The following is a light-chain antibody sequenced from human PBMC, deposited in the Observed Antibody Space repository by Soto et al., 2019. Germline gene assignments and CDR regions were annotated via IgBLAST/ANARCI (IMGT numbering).Light chain of an antibody. Sequence: ENVFTQSPGSLSLSPGERSTLSCRATESVSSIYVAWYQRKLGQAPTLLIYGASTRATGTPDRFSGSGSGTDFTLTIDRLEPEDLAVYYCQQSLTTKTFGQGTKVDIK. CDR3: QQSLTTKT. CDR2: GAS. J-gene: IGKJ1*01. V-gene: IGKV3-20*01. CDR1: ESVSSIY.